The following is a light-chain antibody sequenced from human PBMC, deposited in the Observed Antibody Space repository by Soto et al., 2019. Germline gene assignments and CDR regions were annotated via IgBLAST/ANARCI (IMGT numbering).Light chain of an antibody. CDR1: SSDVGSYNL. CDR3: SSNAGSNNLV. CDR2: EVS. Sequence: QSVLTQPASVSGSPGQSITISCTGTSSDVGSYNLVSWYQQHPGKAPKLMIYEVSKRPSGVSNRFSGSKSGNTASLTVSGLQAEDEADYYCSSNAGSNNLVFGGGTKVTVL. J-gene: IGLJ2*01. V-gene: IGLV2-23*02.